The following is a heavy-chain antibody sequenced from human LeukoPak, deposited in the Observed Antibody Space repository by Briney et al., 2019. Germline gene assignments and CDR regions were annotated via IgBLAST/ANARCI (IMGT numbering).Heavy chain of an antibody. D-gene: IGHD4-17*01. Sequence: PSETLSLTCTVSGGSISSYYWSWIRQPPGKGLEWIGYIYYSGSTNYNPSLKSRVTISVDTSKNQFSLKLSSVTAADTAVYYCVRAPGYGDYGWFDPWGQGTLVTVSS. CDR2: IYYSGST. CDR3: VRAPGYGDYGWFDP. V-gene: IGHV4-59*01. J-gene: IGHJ5*02. CDR1: GGSISSYY.